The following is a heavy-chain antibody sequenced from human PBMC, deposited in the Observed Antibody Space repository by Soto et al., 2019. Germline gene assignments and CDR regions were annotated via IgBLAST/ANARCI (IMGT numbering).Heavy chain of an antibody. CDR3: ARIISTLAWDGLDV. Sequence: QVQLQESGPGLVKASETLSLTSTVSAGSISSYYWGWIRQSPGKGLEWIGYIYNSGSTNYNPSLKSRLTMSVDTSKNQFSLKLISVTAADTAVYYCARIISTLAWDGLDVWGQGTRVTV. D-gene: IGHD2-2*01. CDR1: AGSISSYY. J-gene: IGHJ6*02. V-gene: IGHV4-59*01. CDR2: IYNSGST.